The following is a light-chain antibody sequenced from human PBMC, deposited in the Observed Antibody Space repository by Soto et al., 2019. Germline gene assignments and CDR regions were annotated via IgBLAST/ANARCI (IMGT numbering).Light chain of an antibody. CDR2: GAS. CDR1: QTVSITY. J-gene: IGKJ1*01. CDR3: QQYNTSTRT. Sequence: VLTQSPGTLSLSSGESAKLSCRGSQTVSITYLTWYQKKPGQDPRIVIFGASKRATGIPDRFSGSGSGRDFKLTISRLETEELAVYYCQQYNTSTRTCGQGTTTDIK. V-gene: IGKV3-20*01.